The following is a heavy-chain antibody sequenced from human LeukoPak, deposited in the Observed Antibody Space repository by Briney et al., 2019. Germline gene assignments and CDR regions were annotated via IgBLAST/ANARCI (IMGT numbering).Heavy chain of an antibody. J-gene: IGHJ6*02. CDR2: INPSGGST. CDR1: GYTYTRDY. CDR3: ASGSSTVKFYYGIDV. Sequence: GASVKVSCKASGYTYTRDYMHWVRRAPGQGLEWMGRINPSGGSTRYAQRFQGRVTMTRDTSTSTVYMELSSLRSEDTAVYYCASGSSTVKFYYGIDVWGRGTTVTVSS. D-gene: IGHD4-17*01. V-gene: IGHV1-46*01.